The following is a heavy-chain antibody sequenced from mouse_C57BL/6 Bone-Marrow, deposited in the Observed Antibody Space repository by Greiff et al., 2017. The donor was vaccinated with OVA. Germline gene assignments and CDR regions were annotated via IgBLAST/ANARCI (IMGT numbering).Heavy chain of an antibody. V-gene: IGHV1-15*01. CDR3: TRLGTTVVARDAMDY. J-gene: IGHJ4*01. Sequence: QVQLQQSGAELVRPGASVTLSCKASGYTFTDYEMHWVKQTPVHGLEWIGAIDPETGGTAYNQKFKGKAILTADKSSSTAYMELRSLTSEDSAVYYCTRLGTTVVARDAMDYWGQGTSVTVSS. CDR2: IDPETGGT. D-gene: IGHD1-1*01. CDR1: GYTFTDYE.